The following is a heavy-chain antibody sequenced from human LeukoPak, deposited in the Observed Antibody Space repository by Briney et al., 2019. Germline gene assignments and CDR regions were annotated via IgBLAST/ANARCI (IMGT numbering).Heavy chain of an antibody. CDR3: ARVPHGEGYFDS. CDR2: INSDGST. J-gene: IGHJ4*02. Sequence: GGSLRLSCAASGFTFSSYWMHWVRQAPGKGLVWVLRINSDGSTTYADSVKGRSTISRDNAKNTLYLQMDSLRGEDTAVYYCARVPHGEGYFDSWGQGTLVTVSS. V-gene: IGHV3-74*03. CDR1: GFTFSSYW.